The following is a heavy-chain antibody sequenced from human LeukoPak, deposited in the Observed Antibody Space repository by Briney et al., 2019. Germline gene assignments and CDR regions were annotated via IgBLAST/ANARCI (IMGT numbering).Heavy chain of an antibody. CDR1: GYSISSGYY. Sequence: SGTLSLTCAVSGYSISSGYYWGWIRRPPGKGLEWIGSIYRSGSTYYNPSLKSRVTISLDTSKNQFSLKLSSVTAADTAVYYCGNQYSSSSGYWGQGTLVTVSS. D-gene: IGHD6-6*01. CDR3: GNQYSSSSGY. CDR2: IYRSGST. J-gene: IGHJ4*02. V-gene: IGHV4-38-2*01.